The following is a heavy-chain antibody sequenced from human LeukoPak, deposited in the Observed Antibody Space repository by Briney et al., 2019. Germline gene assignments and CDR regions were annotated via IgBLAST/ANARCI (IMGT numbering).Heavy chain of an antibody. Sequence: VASVKVSCKASGYTFTGYYMHWVRQAPGQGLEWMGWINPTSGGTKYAQKFQGRVTMTRDTSISTAYMELNTLRSDDTAMYYCARAAGDYGDYDYFYYMDVWGKGTTVTISS. CDR3: ARAAGDYGDYDYFYYMDV. CDR2: INPTSGGT. V-gene: IGHV1-2*02. J-gene: IGHJ6*03. D-gene: IGHD4-17*01. CDR1: GYTFTGYY.